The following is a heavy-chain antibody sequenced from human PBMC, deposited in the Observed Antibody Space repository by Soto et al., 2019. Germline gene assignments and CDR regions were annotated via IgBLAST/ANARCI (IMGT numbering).Heavy chain of an antibody. CDR3: ARASVHYYYYGMDV. Sequence: GGSLRLSCAASGFTFSSYAMHWVRQAPGKGLEWVAVISYDGSNKYYADSVKGRFTISRDNSKNTLYLQMNSLRAEDTAVYYCARASVHYYYYGMDVWGQGTTVTVSS. CDR2: ISYDGSNK. J-gene: IGHJ6*02. V-gene: IGHV3-30-3*01. CDR1: GFTFSSYA.